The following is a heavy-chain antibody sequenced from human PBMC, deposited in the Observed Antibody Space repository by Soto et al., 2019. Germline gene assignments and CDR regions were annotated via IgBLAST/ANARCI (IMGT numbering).Heavy chain of an antibody. J-gene: IGHJ4*02. CDR3: ARVPPYSSSWSI. Sequence: SVKVSCKASGGTFSSYAISWVRQAPGQGLEWMGGIIPIFGTANYAQKFQGRVTITADESTSTAYMELSSLRSEDTAVYYCARVPPYSSSWSIWGQGTLVTVSS. CDR2: IIPIFGTA. V-gene: IGHV1-69*13. D-gene: IGHD6-13*01. CDR1: GGTFSSYA.